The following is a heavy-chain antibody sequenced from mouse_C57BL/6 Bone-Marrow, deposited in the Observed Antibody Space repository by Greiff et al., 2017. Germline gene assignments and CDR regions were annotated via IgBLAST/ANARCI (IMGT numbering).Heavy chain of an antibody. CDR1: GYTFTSYG. CDR2: IYPRSGNT. J-gene: IGHJ4*01. CDR3: AKRGIMLWEYYAMDY. V-gene: IGHV1-81*01. D-gene: IGHD1-1*02. Sequence: VQLQQSGAELARPGASVKLSCKASGYTFTSYGISWVKQRTGQGLEWIGEIYPRSGNTYYNEKFKGKATLTADKSSSTAYMELRSLTSEDSAVYFCAKRGIMLWEYYAMDYWGQGTSVTVSS.